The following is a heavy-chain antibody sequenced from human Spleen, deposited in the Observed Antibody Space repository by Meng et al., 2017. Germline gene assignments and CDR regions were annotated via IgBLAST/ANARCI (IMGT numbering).Heavy chain of an antibody. CDR2: ISSSGSTI. J-gene: IGHJ6*02. CDR1: GFTLSNYE. CDR3: ARDLSWGSSSWYLLSNYYYGMDV. V-gene: IGHV3-48*03. Sequence: GGSLRLSCAASGFTLSNYEMNWVRQAPGKGLEWVSYISSSGSTIYYADSVKGRFTISRDNAKNSLYLQMNSLRAEDTAVYYCARDLSWGSSSWYLLSNYYYGMDVWGQGTTVTVSS. D-gene: IGHD6-13*01.